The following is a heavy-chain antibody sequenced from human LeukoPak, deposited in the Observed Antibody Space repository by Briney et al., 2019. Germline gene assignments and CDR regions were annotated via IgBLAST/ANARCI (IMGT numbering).Heavy chain of an antibody. Sequence: GGSLRLSCTASGFTFSSYAMSWVRQAPGKGLEWVSGIGGNGANTYYADSVKGRFTISRDNSRNTLYLQMNSLKAEDTAVYYCAKDVRADCSGGSCYPTGVWGQGTLVTVSS. D-gene: IGHD2-15*01. J-gene: IGHJ4*02. CDR1: GFTFSSYA. CDR3: AKDVRADCSGGSCYPTGV. V-gene: IGHV3-23*01. CDR2: IGGNGANT.